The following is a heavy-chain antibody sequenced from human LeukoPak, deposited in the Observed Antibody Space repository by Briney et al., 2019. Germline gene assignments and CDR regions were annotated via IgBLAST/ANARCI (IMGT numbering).Heavy chain of an antibody. J-gene: IGHJ3*02. CDR3: ARDYAFDI. V-gene: IGHV3-53*05. Sequence: PGGSLRLSCAASGFTVSSTSMSWVRQAPGKGLEWISVIYGGGATYYADSVKGRFTISRDNSKNTLYLQMNSLRAEDTAVYYCARDYAFDIWGQGTMVTVSS. CDR1: GFTVSSTS. CDR2: IYGGGAT.